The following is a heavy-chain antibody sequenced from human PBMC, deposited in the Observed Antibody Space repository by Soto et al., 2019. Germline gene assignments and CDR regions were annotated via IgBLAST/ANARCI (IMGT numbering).Heavy chain of an antibody. D-gene: IGHD3-22*01. Sequence: QVQLQESGPGLVKPSGTLSLTCVVSGGSITSSNWWNWVRQPPGKGLEWIGEISHSGTTNFNPSRKSRVTISVDKSKNQFSLKLSSVTAADTAVYYCARDGYYDTSGYFDFRAFDIWGQGTKVTVSS. CDR2: ISHSGTT. J-gene: IGHJ3*02. CDR3: ARDGYYDTSGYFDFRAFDI. V-gene: IGHV4-4*02. CDR1: GGSITSSNW.